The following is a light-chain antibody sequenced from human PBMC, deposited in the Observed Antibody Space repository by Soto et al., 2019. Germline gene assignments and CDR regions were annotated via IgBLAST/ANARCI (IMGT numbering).Light chain of an antibody. J-gene: IGKJ4*01. CDR2: AAS. Sequence: VTNNCRASQTISSYLNWYQQKPGKAPKLLIYAASSLQSGVPSRFSDSGSGTDFTLTISSLHPEDFAPYYCQQRYSTPVTFGGGTKVDIK. CDR3: QQRYSTPVT. CDR1: QTISSY. V-gene: IGKV1-39*01.